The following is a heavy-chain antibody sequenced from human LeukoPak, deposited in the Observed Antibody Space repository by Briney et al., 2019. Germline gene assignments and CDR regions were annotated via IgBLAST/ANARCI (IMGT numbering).Heavy chain of an antibody. CDR2: INHSGST. CDR1: GGSFSGYY. CDR3: ASFPPDYYGSGSYGPDAFDI. Sequence: SETLSLTCAVYGGSFSGYYWSWIRQPPGKGLEWIGEINHSGSTNYNPSLKSRVTISVDTSKNQFSLKLSSVTAADTAVYYCASFPPDYYGSGSYGPDAFDIWGQGTMVTVSS. D-gene: IGHD3-10*01. J-gene: IGHJ3*02. V-gene: IGHV4-34*01.